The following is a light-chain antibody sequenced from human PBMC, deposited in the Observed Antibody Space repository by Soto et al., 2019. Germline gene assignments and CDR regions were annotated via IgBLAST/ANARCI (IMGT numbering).Light chain of an antibody. CDR2: GAS. Sequence: EIVLTQSPGTLSLSPGERATLSCRASQSVSSSYLAWYQQKPGQAPRLLIYGASSRATGIPDRFSGSGSGTDFTLTSSRLEPEDFAVYYCQQYGSSPRYTFGKGTKLEIK. V-gene: IGKV3-20*01. CDR3: QQYGSSPRYT. J-gene: IGKJ2*01. CDR1: QSVSSSY.